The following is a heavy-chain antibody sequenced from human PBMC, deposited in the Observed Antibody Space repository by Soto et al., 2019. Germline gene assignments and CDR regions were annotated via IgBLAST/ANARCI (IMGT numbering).Heavy chain of an antibody. J-gene: IGHJ4*02. Sequence: QAHLVQSGPEVKKPGASVEVSCKGSGYIFTSYGIAGVRQAPGQGLEWMGWISAHNGNTEYAQKFQGRVTVTRDTSTRTAYLELRSLRSDDTALYYCARGTYGDYWGQGALVTVSS. CDR1: GYIFTSYG. CDR3: ARGTYGDY. D-gene: IGHD4-17*01. V-gene: IGHV1-18*01. CDR2: ISAHNGNT.